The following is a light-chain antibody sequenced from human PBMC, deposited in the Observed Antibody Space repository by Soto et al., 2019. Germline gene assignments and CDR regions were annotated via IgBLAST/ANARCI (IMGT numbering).Light chain of an antibody. J-gene: IGKJ4*01. CDR3: QQSYSGPLT. V-gene: IGKV1-39*01. CDR1: QSISSY. CDR2: AAS. Sequence: DLQMTQSPSSLSASVGDRVNITCRASQSISSYLNWYQQKPGKAPKVLIYAASSLQSGVPSRFSGIGSGTDFTLSISSLQPEDFATYYCQQSYSGPLTFGGGTKVDIK.